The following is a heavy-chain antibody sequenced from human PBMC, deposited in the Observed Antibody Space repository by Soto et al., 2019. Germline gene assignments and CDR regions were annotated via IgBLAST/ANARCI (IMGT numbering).Heavy chain of an antibody. J-gene: IGHJ6*02. Sequence: EVQLVQSGAEVKKPGESLKISCKASENSFSNYWIGWVRQMPGKGLEWMGIIYPGDSETRYSPSFQGHVTISADRSINTDYLQWSSLRASDTAMYFCARQNWLDIEPRNSEYFYGMDVWGQGTTVTVSS. D-gene: IGHD6-19*01. CDR3: ARQNWLDIEPRNSEYFYGMDV. CDR1: ENSFSNYW. CDR2: IYPGDSET. V-gene: IGHV5-51*01.